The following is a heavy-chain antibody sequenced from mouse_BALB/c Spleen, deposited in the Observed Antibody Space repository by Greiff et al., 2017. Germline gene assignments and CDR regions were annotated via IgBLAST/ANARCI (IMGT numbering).Heavy chain of an antibody. CDR1: GYSITSGYY. CDR2: ISYDGSN. D-gene: IGHD2-1*01. V-gene: IGHV3-6*02. CDR3: ARGSGNYWYFDV. Sequence: EVKLMESGPGLVKPSQSLSLTCSVTGYSITSGYYWNWIRQFPGNKLEWMGYISYDGSNNYNPSLKNRISITRDTSKNQFFLKLNSVTTEDTATYYCARGSGNYWYFDVWGAGTTVTVSS. J-gene: IGHJ1*01.